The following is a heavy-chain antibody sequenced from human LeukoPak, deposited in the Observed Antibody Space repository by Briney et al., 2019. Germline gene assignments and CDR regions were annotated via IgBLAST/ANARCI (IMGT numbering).Heavy chain of an antibody. CDR2: ISWNSGSI. D-gene: IGHD6-13*01. CDR3: AKDISLAAAGTLDY. J-gene: IGHJ4*02. V-gene: IGHV3-9*03. Sequence: GRSLRLSCAASGFTFDDYAMHWVRQAPGKGLEWVSGISWNSGSIGYADSVKGRFTISRDSAKNSLYLQMNSLRAEDMALYYCAKDISLAAAGTLDYWGQGTLVTVSS. CDR1: GFTFDDYA.